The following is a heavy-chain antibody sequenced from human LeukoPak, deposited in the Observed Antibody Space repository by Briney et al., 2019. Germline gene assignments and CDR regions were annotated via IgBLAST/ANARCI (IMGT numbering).Heavy chain of an antibody. CDR1: GFTFSDYY. J-gene: IGHJ5*02. CDR3: ARVGYDFWSGYPQYNWFDP. D-gene: IGHD3-3*01. Sequence: PGGSLRLSCAASGFTFSDYYMSWIRQAPGKGLEWVSYISSSGSTIYYADSVKGRFTISRDNAKNSLYLQMNSLRAEDTAVYYCARVGYDFWSGYPQYNWFDPWGQGTLVTVSS. CDR2: ISSSGSTI. V-gene: IGHV3-11*01.